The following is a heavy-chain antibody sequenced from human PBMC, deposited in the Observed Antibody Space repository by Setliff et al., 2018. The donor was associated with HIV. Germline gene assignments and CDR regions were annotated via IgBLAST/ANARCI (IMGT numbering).Heavy chain of an antibody. Sequence: SETLSLTCTVSGGSISTDYWTWVRQSAGKGLEWIGCIQTSEGTKYNPSLNSRVTVSIDTPKNQFSLDLTSVTAADTAIYYCARAVVPPRSRGFDLWGQGTMVTVSS. D-gene: IGHD2-15*01. V-gene: IGHV4-4*07. CDR3: ARAVVPPRSRGFDL. CDR2: IQTSEGT. J-gene: IGHJ3*01. CDR1: GGSISTDY.